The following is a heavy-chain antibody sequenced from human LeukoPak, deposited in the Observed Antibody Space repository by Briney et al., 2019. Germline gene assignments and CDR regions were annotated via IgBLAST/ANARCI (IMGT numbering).Heavy chain of an antibody. CDR3: ARVGYYASGPFSYFDY. D-gene: IGHD3-10*01. Sequence: GGSLRLSCAASEFTFSNYAMNWVRQAPGKGLEWVAVISYDGSNEYYADSVKGRFTISRDNSKNTLYLQMNSLSVEDTAVYYCARVGYYASGPFSYFDYWGQGTLVTVSS. CDR2: ISYDGSNE. J-gene: IGHJ4*02. CDR1: EFTFSNYA. V-gene: IGHV3-30-3*01.